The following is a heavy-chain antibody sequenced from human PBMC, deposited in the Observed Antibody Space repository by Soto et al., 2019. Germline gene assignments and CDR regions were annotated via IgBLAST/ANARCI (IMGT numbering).Heavy chain of an antibody. CDR1: GVSIGSNYY. V-gene: IGHV4-4*02. CDR2: MSHIGSV. Sequence: QVLLQESGPGLVQPSGTLSLSCVVSGVSIGSNYYWGWVRQPPGKGLEWLGDMSHIGSVNYNPSLKSRVTISMDKSQNQFSLKLDSMTAADTAVYYCARSLGWYAVDYWGPGNPCHRLL. J-gene: IGHJ4*02. D-gene: IGHD6-19*01. CDR3: ARSLGWYAVDY.